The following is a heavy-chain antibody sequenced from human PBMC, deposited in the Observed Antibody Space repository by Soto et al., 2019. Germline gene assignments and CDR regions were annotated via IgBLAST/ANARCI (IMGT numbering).Heavy chain of an antibody. CDR3: ARGDIVVVVAASKVDDAFDI. Sequence: GASVKVSCKASGYTFTSYGISWVRQAPGQGLEWMGWISAYNGNTNYAQKLQGRVTMTTDTSTSTAYMELRSLRSDDTAVYYCARGDIVVVVAASKVDDAFDIRGQGTMVTVSS. CDR1: GYTFTSYG. CDR2: ISAYNGNT. D-gene: IGHD2-15*01. V-gene: IGHV1-18*01. J-gene: IGHJ3*02.